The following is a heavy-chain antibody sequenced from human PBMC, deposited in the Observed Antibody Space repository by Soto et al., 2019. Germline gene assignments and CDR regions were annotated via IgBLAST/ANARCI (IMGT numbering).Heavy chain of an antibody. CDR2: ISGSGGST. V-gene: IGHV3-23*01. CDR1: GFTFSSYA. Sequence: EVQLLESGGGLVQPGGSLRLSCAASGFTFSSYAMSWVRQAPGKGLEWVSAISGSGGSTYYADSVKGRFTISRDNSKNTLYLQMNSLRAEDTAVYYCAKDGLRTVRGVKGLDAFDIWGQGTMVTVSS. D-gene: IGHD3-10*01. CDR3: AKDGLRTVRGVKGLDAFDI. J-gene: IGHJ3*02.